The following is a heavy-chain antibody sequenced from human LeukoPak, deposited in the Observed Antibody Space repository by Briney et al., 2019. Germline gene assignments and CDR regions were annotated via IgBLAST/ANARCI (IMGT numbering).Heavy chain of an antibody. CDR1: GGSFSGYY. CDR2: IKHSGST. J-gene: IGHJ4*02. D-gene: IGHD5-24*01. V-gene: IGHV4-34*01. Sequence: SETLSLTCAVYGGSFSGYYWSWIRQPPGKGLEWIGEIKHSGSTNYNPSLKSRVTISVDTSKNQFSLKLSSVTAADTAVYYCARVRDGANLDYWGQGTLVTVSS. CDR3: ARVRDGANLDY.